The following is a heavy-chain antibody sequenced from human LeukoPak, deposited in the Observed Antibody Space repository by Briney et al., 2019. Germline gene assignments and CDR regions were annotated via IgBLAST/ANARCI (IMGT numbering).Heavy chain of an antibody. D-gene: IGHD3-16*01. V-gene: IGHV4-34*01. CDR1: GGSFSGYY. J-gene: IGHJ4*02. Sequence: SETLSLTCAVYGGSFSGYYWSWLRQPPGKGLEWVGEINHSGSTNYTPSLKSRVTISVDTSKNQFSLKLRSVTAADTAVYYCARGVPAMITFGGVVIDYWGQGTLVTVSS. CDR2: INHSGST. CDR3: ARGVPAMITFGGVVIDY.